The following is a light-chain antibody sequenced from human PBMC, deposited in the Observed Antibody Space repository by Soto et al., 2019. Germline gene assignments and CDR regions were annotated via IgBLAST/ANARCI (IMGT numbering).Light chain of an antibody. Sequence: QSALTQPASVSGSPGQSITISCTGTSSDVGGYNYVSWYQQHPGKAPKLMIYDVSNRPSGVSNRFSGSKSGNTASLTNSGLQAEDEADYYCSSYTSSSTSLVVFGGGTKLTVL. CDR2: DVS. CDR1: SSDVGGYNY. V-gene: IGLV2-14*01. CDR3: SSYTSSSTSLVV. J-gene: IGLJ2*01.